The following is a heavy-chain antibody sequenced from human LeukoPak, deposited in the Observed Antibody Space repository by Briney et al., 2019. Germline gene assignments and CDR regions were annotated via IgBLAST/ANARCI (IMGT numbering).Heavy chain of an antibody. CDR2: ISGSGGST. CDR1: GFTFSSYA. J-gene: IGHJ4*02. CDR3: AKAPPSAVSGGGLDY. V-gene: IGHV3-23*01. Sequence: GGSLRLSCAASGFTFSSYAMSWVRRAPGKGLEWVSAISGSGGSTYYADSVKGRFTISRDNSKNTLYLQMNSLRAEDTAVYYCAKAPPSAVSGGGLDYWGQGTLVTVSS. D-gene: IGHD3-10*01.